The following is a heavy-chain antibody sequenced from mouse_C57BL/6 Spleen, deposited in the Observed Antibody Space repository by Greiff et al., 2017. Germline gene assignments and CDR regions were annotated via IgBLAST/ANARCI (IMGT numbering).Heavy chain of an antibody. J-gene: IGHJ1*03. CDR1: GYSFTDYN. CDR2: INPNYGTT. CDR3: ARYGYYEGWDFDV. Sequence: VQLKESGPELVKPGASVTISCKASGYSFTDYNMNWVKQSNGKSLEWIGVINPNYGTTSYNQKFKGKATLTVDQSSSTAYMQLNSLTSEDSAVYYCARYGYYEGWDFDVWGTGTTVTVSS. D-gene: IGHD2-3*01. V-gene: IGHV1-39*01.